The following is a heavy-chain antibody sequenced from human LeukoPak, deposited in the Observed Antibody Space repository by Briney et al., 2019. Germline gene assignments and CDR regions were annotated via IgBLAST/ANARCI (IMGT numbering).Heavy chain of an antibody. CDR2: IYPGDSDT. V-gene: IGHV5-51*01. D-gene: IGHD1-1*01. Sequence: GESLKISCKGSGYSFTSYWIGWVRQMPGKGLEWMGTIYPGDSDTRYSPSFQGQVTISADKSISTAYLQWSSLKASDTAMYYCARQVVQYYYYYYMDVWGKGTTVTVSS. CDR1: GYSFTSYW. J-gene: IGHJ6*03. CDR3: ARQVVQYYYYYYMDV.